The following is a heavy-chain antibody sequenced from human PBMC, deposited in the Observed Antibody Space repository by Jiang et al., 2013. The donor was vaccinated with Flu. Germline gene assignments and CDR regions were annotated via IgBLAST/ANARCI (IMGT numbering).Heavy chain of an antibody. D-gene: IGHD5-24*01. CDR3: ARAAPEMATIQDAFDI. V-gene: IGHV1-69*04. CDR2: IIPILGIA. J-gene: IGHJ3*02. CDR1: GGTFSSYA. Sequence: GAEVKKPGSSVKVSCKASGGTFSSYAISWVRQAPGQGLEWMGRIIPILGIANYAQKFQGRVTITADKSTSTAYMELSSLRSEDTAVYYCARAAPEMATIQDAFDIWGQGTMVTISS.